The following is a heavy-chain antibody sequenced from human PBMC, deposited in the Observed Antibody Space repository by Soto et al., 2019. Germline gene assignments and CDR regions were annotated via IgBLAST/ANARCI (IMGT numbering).Heavy chain of an antibody. D-gene: IGHD3-16*01. CDR2: IYSVGTP. Sequence: PSGSLALTCTVSGGSVSPNYWSWISQPPGKQLEWLGYIYSVGTPSSTPSLQSRVTISLETSKSHFSLMLPSVTSADSAVYYCPRLGAYSPSLYPWDPRTLAPVSS. J-gene: IGHJ5*02. CDR3: PRLGAYSPSLYP. CDR1: GGSVSPNY. V-gene: IGHV4-4*08.